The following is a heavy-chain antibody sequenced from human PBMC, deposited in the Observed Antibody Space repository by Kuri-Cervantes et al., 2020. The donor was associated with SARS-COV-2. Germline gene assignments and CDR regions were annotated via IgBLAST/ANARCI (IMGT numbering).Heavy chain of an antibody. J-gene: IGHJ6*03. V-gene: IGHV4-4*09. CDR3: ARDKLRFLEWLPPSYYYYYMDV. Sequence: SETLSLTCTVSGGSISSYYWSWIRQPAGKGLEWIGYIYTSGSTNYNPSLKSRVTISVDTSKNQFSLKLSSVTAADTAVYYCARDKLRFLEWLPPSYYYYYMDVWGKGTTVTVSS. CDR1: GGSISSYY. D-gene: IGHD3-3*01. CDR2: IYTSGST.